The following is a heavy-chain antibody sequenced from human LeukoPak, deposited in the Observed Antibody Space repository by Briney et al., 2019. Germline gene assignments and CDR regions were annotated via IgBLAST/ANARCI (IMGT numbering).Heavy chain of an antibody. CDR1: GFTFSSYA. CDR3: ARDRSGSHYYIDV. Sequence: PGGSLRLSCAASGFTFSSYAMHWVRQAPGKGLVWVARIDTDGSSTTYADSVKGRFTISRDNAKNTLDLQMNSLRAEDTAVYYCARDRSGSHYYIDVWGKGTTVTVSS. J-gene: IGHJ6*03. D-gene: IGHD1-26*01. CDR2: IDTDGSST. V-gene: IGHV3-74*01.